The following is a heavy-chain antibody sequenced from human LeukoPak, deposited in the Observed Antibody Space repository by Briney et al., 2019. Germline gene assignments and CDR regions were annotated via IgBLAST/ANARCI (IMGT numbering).Heavy chain of an antibody. D-gene: IGHD4-23*01. CDR1: GFTFSSSW. CDR3: ARDYDYGGNWFDP. J-gene: IGHJ5*02. V-gene: IGHV3-74*01. CDR2: INSYGSST. Sequence: QPGGSLRLSCAASGFTFSSSWTHWVRQAPGKGLVWVSRINSYGSSTSYADSVKGRCPISRDNAKNTLYLQMNSLRAEDTAVYYCARDYDYGGNWFDPWGQGTLVTVSS.